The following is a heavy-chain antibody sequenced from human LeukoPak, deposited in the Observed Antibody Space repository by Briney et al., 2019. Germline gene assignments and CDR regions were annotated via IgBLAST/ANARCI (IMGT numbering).Heavy chain of an antibody. CDR1: GFTFSSYW. V-gene: IGHV3-74*01. CDR2: INSDGSST. CDR3: AREGSSGYEHFDY. Sequence: GGSLRLSCAASGFTFSSYWMHWVRQAPGKGLVWVSRINSDGSSTSYADSVKGRFTISRDNAKNTLYLQMNSLRAEDTAVYYCAREGSSGYEHFDYWGQGTLVTVSS. D-gene: IGHD5-12*01. J-gene: IGHJ4*02.